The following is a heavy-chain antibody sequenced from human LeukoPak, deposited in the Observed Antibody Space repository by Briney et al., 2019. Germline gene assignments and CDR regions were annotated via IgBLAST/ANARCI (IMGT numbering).Heavy chain of an antibody. CDR1: GFTFSDYY. J-gene: IGHJ4*02. D-gene: IGHD2/OR15-2a*01. CDR2: ISSSGTTI. CDR3: ARRKNYYDY. V-gene: IGHV3-11*01. Sequence: TGGSLRLSCAASGFTFSDYYMSWIRQTPGKGLEWVSYISSSGTTIYYADSVKGRFAISRDNAKNSLYLQMNSLRAEDTAVYYCARRKNYYDYWGQGTLVTVSS.